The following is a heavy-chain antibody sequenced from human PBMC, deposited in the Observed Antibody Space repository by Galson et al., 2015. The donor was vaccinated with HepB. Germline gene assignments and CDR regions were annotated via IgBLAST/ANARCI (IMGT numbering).Heavy chain of an antibody. CDR1: GFTVSTNY. J-gene: IGHJ4*02. D-gene: IGHD2-2*01. CDR2: IYSGGST. V-gene: IGHV3-53*01. Sequence: SLRLSCAAYGFTVSTNYMSWVRQAPGKGLEWVSVIYSGGSTYYADSVKGRFTISRDNSKNTLYLQMNSLRAEDTAVYYCAKGDFIVVAPIDYWGQGTLVTVSS. CDR3: AKGDFIVVAPIDY.